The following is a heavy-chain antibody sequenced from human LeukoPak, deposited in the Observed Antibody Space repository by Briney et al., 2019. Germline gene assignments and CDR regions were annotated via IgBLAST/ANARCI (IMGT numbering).Heavy chain of an antibody. CDR1: GFTFSSYS. CDR3: ARAPLYCSSTSCPPFEP. CDR2: VSSSSSYI. D-gene: IGHD2-2*01. J-gene: IGHJ5*02. V-gene: IGHV3-21*01. Sequence: GGSLRLSCAASGFTFSSYSMNWVRQAPGKGLEWVSSVSSSSSYIYYADSVKGRFTISRDNAKNSLYLQMNSLRAEDTAVYYCARAPLYCSSTSCPPFEPWGQGTLVTVSS.